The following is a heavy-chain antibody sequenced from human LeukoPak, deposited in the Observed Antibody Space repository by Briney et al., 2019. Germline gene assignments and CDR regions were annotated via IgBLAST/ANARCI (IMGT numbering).Heavy chain of an antibody. V-gene: IGHV3-21*01. J-gene: IGHJ5*02. CDR2: ISSSSSYI. CDR3: ARDFEEPNRLNWFDP. CDR1: GFTFSSYS. D-gene: IGHD1-14*01. Sequence: GGSLRLSCAASGFTFSSYSMNWVRQAPGKRLEWVSSISSSSSYIYYADSVKGRFTISRDNAKNSLYLQMNSLRAEDTAVYYCARDFEEPNRLNWFDPWGQGTLVTVSS.